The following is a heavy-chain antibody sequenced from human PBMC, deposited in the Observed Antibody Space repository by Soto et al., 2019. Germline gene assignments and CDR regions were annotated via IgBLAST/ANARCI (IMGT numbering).Heavy chain of an antibody. Sequence: QVQLVQSGAEVKKPGASVKVSCKASGYTFSSYGISWVRQAPGQGVEWMGRISAYNGNTNYAQKLQGRVTMTTDTSTSTAYMELRSLRSDDTAVYYCARDRGYNWNYGWFDPWGQGTLVTVSS. CDR2: ISAYNGNT. CDR1: GYTFSSYG. D-gene: IGHD1-7*01. CDR3: ARDRGYNWNYGWFDP. V-gene: IGHV1-18*01. J-gene: IGHJ5*02.